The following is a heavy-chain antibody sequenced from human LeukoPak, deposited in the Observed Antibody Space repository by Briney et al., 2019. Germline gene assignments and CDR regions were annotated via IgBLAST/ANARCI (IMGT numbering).Heavy chain of an antibody. V-gene: IGHV3-48*02. Sequence: PGGSLRLSCAASGFTFSSYEMNWVRQAPGKGLEWVSYISSSSSTIYYADSVKGRFTISRDNAKNSLYLQMNSLRDEDTAVYYCAGLHSYGFDYWGQGTLVTVSS. CDR1: GFTFSSYE. CDR2: ISSSSSTI. D-gene: IGHD5-18*01. J-gene: IGHJ4*02. CDR3: AGLHSYGFDY.